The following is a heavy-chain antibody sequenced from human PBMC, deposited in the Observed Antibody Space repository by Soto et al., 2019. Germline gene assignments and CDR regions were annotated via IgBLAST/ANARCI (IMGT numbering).Heavy chain of an antibody. D-gene: IGHD4-17*01. CDR3: AKEVTTQVPYYYYYGMDV. CDR2: ISYDGSNK. CDR1: GFTFSSYG. Sequence: PGGSLRLSCASSGFTFSSYGMHWVRQAPGKGLEWVAVISYDGSNKYYADSVKGRFTISRDNSKNTLYLQMNSLRAEDTAVYYCAKEVTTQVPYYYYYGMDVWGQGTTVTVSS. V-gene: IGHV3-30*18. J-gene: IGHJ6*02.